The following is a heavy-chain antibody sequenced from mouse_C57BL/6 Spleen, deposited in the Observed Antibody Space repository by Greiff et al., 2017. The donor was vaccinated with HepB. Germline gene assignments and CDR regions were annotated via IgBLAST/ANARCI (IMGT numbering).Heavy chain of an antibody. D-gene: IGHD1-1*01. J-gene: IGHJ3*01. CDR1: GFNIKDDY. CDR2: IDPENGDT. CDR3: TTGRDYGSSPFAY. V-gene: IGHV14-4*01. Sequence: EVKLVESGAELVRPGASVKLSCTASGFNIKDDYMHWVKQRPEQGLEWIGWIDPENGDTEYASKFQGKATITADTSSNTAYLQLSSLTSEDTAVYYCTTGRDYGSSPFAYWGQGTLVTVSA.